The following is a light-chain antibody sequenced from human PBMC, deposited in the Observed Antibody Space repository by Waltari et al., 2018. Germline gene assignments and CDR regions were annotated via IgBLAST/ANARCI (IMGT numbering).Light chain of an antibody. CDR2: DAS. J-gene: IGKJ4*02. CDR3: QKRSSGPLT. CDR1: QSVSRF. V-gene: IGKV3-11*01. Sequence: EIVLTQSPATLSLSPGQRATLSCRTSQSVSRFLAWYQHRPGQAPRLLIYDASTRATGTLASFSGSASGTDDTHTISSLDPDDLAVYYGQKRSSGPLTFGGGTRVQIK.